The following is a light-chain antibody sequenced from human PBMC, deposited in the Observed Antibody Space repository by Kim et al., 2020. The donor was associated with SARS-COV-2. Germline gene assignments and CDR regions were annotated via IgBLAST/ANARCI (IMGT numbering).Light chain of an antibody. Sequence: PAQTASITGSGYNLGDKYVYCEQQKPGQSPVMVIYQDNQRPSGFPERFYGSNSGNTATLTISGTQAMDEADYYCQAWDSSTHNYVFGAGTKVTVL. CDR2: QDN. J-gene: IGLJ1*01. V-gene: IGLV3-1*01. CDR1: NLGDKY. CDR3: QAWDSSTHNYV.